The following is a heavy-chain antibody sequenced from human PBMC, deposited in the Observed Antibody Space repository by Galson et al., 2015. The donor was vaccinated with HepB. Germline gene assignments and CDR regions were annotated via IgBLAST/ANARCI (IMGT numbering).Heavy chain of an antibody. Sequence: SLRLSCAASGFTFSSYRMSWVRQAPGKGLEWVANIKQDGSEKYYVDSVKGRFTISRDNAKNSLYLQMNSLRAEDTAVYYCARDRVLRYFDWSAPDYYGMDVWGQGTTVTVSS. CDR1: GFTFSSYR. D-gene: IGHD3-9*01. V-gene: IGHV3-7*03. CDR3: ARDRVLRYFDWSAPDYYGMDV. CDR2: IKQDGSEK. J-gene: IGHJ6*02.